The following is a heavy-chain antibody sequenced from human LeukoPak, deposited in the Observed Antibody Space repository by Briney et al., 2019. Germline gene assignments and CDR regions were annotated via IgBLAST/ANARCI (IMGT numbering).Heavy chain of an antibody. V-gene: IGHV1-69*05. CDR3: AGDIVVPAVGYAFDI. CDR2: SIPIFGTA. J-gene: IGHJ3*02. Sequence: GASVKVSCKASGGTFSSYAISWVRQAPGQGLEWMGGSIPIFGTANYAQKFQGRVTITTDESTSTAYMELSSLRSEDTAVYYCAGDIVVPAVGYAFDIWGQGTMVTVSS. CDR1: GGTFSSYA. D-gene: IGHD2-2*01.